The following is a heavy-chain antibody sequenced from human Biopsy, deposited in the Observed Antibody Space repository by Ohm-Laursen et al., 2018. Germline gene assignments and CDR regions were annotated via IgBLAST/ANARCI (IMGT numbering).Heavy chain of an antibody. CDR1: GFTFHTYA. V-gene: IGHV3-23*01. Sequence: SLRLSCAASGFTFHTYAMNWVRQAPGKGLEWVAHIDVSGYNTYYADSVRGRFTISRDNSKQMVHLEINSLAADDTAVYYCVKQWGSYNFDSWGQGTLVTVSS. CDR2: IDVSGYNT. D-gene: IGHD3-16*01. CDR3: VKQWGSYNFDS. J-gene: IGHJ5*01.